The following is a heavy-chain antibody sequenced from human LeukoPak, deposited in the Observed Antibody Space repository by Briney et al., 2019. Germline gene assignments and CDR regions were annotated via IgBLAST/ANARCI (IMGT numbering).Heavy chain of an antibody. J-gene: IGHJ4*02. D-gene: IGHD1-1*01. V-gene: IGHV3-23*01. CDR2: ISGSGGST. CDR3: AKGGTVLFDY. Sequence: GGSLTLSWAASGFTFSSYAMSWVRQAPGKGLEWVSAISGSGGSTYYADSVKGRFTISRDNSKNTLYLQMNSLRAEDTAVYYCAKGGTVLFDYWGQGTLVTVSS. CDR1: GFTFSSYA.